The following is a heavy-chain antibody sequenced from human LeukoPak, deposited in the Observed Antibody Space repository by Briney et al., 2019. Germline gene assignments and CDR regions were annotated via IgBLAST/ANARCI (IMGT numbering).Heavy chain of an antibody. CDR3: AVDMYSSVWYGAFDM. Sequence: GGSLTLSCAVSGITLSNYGMSWVRQAPGKGLEWVAGISGSGGSTNYADSVKGRFTISRDNPKNTLFLQMKSLRAEDTALYFCAVDMYSSVWYGAFDMWGQGTMVTVST. CDR1: GITLSNYG. V-gene: IGHV3-23*01. CDR2: ISGSGGST. D-gene: IGHD6-19*01. J-gene: IGHJ3*02.